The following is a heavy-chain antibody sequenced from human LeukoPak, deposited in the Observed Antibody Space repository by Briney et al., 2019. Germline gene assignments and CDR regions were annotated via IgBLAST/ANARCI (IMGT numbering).Heavy chain of an antibody. CDR1: GFTVSSNY. CDR3: ARVKAGYCSSTSCSRIDI. D-gene: IGHD2-2*01. V-gene: IGHV3-53*01. Sequence: GGSLRLSCAASGFTVSSNYMSWVRQAPGKGLEWVSVIYSGGSTCYADSVKGRFTISRDNSKNTLYLQMNSLRAEDTAVYYCARVKAGYCSSTSCSRIDIWGQGTMVTVSS. CDR2: IYSGGST. J-gene: IGHJ3*02.